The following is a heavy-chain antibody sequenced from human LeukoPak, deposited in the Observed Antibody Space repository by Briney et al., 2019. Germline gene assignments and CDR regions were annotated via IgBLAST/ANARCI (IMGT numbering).Heavy chain of an antibody. V-gene: IGHV4-59*08. CDR3: ARGGRRMGAFDI. J-gene: IGHJ3*02. D-gene: IGHD1-26*01. CDR2: IYYSGST. Sequence: PSETLSLTCTVSGGSISSYYWSWIRQPPGKGLEWIGYIYYSGSTNYNPSLKSRVTISVDTSKNQFSLKLSSVTAADTAVYYCARGGRRMGAFDIWGQGTMVTVSS. CDR1: GGSISSYY.